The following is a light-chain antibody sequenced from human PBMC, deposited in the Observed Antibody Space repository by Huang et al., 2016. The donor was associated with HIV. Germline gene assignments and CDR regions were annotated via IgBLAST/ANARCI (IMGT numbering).Light chain of an antibody. CDR1: QAIGTY. CDR3: QQSYSALIT. CDR2: GVS. V-gene: IGKV1-39*01. Sequence: IQLTQSPTSLSASVGDRVAIACRASQAIGTYLNWFQQKPGIAPKLLISGVSSLHTGVPSRFIGSGSGTEFTLTIRGLQFDDFATYFCQQSYSALITFGQGTRLEIK. J-gene: IGKJ5*01.